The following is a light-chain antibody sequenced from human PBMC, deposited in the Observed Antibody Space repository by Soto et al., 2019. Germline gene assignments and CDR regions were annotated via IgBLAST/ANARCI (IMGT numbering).Light chain of an antibody. J-gene: IGLJ1*01. CDR2: HVT. CDR3: CSYTTSNTFV. V-gene: IGLV2-14*01. CDR1: SSDVGAYNY. Sequence: QSALTQPASMSGSLGQSITISCSGTSSDVGAYNYVSWYQQYPGKAPKLMIYHVTDRPSGVSNRFSGSKSGNTASLTISGLQAEDEADYSCCSYTTSNTFVFGTGTKVTVL.